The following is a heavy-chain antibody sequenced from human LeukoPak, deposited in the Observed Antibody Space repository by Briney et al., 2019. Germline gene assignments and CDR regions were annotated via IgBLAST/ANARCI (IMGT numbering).Heavy chain of an antibody. CDR2: INPNSGGT. D-gene: IGHD3-10*01. CDR1: GYTFTGYY. J-gene: IGHJ4*02. Sequence: APVKVSCKASGYTFTGYYMHWVRQAPGQGLEWMGWINPNSGGTNYAQKFQGRVTMTRDTSISTAYMELSRLRSDDTAVYYCASHGGSGSYLQFRYWGQGTLVTVSS. CDR3: ASHGGSGSYLQFRY. V-gene: IGHV1-2*02.